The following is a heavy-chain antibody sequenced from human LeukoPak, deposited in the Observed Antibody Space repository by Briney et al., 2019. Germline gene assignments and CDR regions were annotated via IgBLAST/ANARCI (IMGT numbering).Heavy chain of an antibody. CDR2: INPNSGGT. CDR3: ATARDILTTISVGGFDY. Sequence: GGSVKVSCKASGYTFTSYYIHWVRQDPGQGLEWMGCINPNSGGTNYAQKFQGRVTMTRDSSISTAYMELSRLSSDDTAVYYCATARDILTTISVGGFDYWGQGTLVTVSS. V-gene: IGHV1-2*02. J-gene: IGHJ4*02. CDR1: GYTFTSYY. D-gene: IGHD5-12*01.